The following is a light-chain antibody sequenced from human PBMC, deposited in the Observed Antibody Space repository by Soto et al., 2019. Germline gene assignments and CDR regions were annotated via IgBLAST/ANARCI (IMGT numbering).Light chain of an antibody. CDR2: GAS. J-gene: IGKJ4*01. CDR1: QSIANS. V-gene: IGKV3-11*01. CDR3: QQRSNWPLT. Sequence: EIVLTQSPGTLSLSPGERASLSCRASQSIANSLAWYQQKPGQAPRLLIFGASNRATGIPDRFSGSGSGTDFTLTISSLEPEDFAVYYCQQRSNWPLTFGGGTKVDIK.